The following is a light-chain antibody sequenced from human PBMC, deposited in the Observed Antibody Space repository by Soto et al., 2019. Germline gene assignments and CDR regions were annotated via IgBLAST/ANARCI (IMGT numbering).Light chain of an antibody. V-gene: IGKV1-5*03. CDR2: KAS. CDR1: QTISSW. CDR3: QQSYSTPTYT. Sequence: DIQMTQSPSTLSGSVGDRVTITCRASQTISSWLAWYQQKTEKAPKLLIYKASTLKSGVPSRFSGSGSGTDFTLTISSLQPEDFATYYCQQSYSTPTYTFGQGTRLEIK. J-gene: IGKJ5*01.